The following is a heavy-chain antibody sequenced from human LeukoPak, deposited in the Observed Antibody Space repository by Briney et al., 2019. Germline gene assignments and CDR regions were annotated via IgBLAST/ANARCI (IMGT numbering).Heavy chain of an antibody. CDR2: IIPIFGTA. CDR1: GGTFSSYA. V-gene: IGHV1-69*13. J-gene: IGHJ3*02. D-gene: IGHD2-2*01. CDR3: ARASSFDIVVVPAATRCAFDI. Sequence: ASVKVSCKASGGTFSSYAISWVRQAPGQGLEWMGGIIPIFGTANYAQKFQGRVTITADESTSTAYMELSSLRSEDTAVYYCARASSFDIVVVPAATRCAFDIWGQGTMVTVSS.